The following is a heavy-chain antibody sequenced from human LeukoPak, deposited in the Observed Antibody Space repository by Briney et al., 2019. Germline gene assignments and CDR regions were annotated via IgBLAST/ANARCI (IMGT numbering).Heavy chain of an antibody. V-gene: IGHV3-15*01. CDR3: TAGTGRSDFDY. J-gene: IGHJ4*02. D-gene: IGHD3/OR15-3a*01. CDR1: GFTFSNAW. CDR2: IKRKGDDGTI. Sequence: GGSLRLSCAASGFTFSNAWMSWVRQAPGRGLEWVGRIKRKGDDGTIDYAAPVKGRLSISRDDSKSTLYLQMNSLKSEDTAVYYCTAGTGRSDFDYWGQGTLVTVSS.